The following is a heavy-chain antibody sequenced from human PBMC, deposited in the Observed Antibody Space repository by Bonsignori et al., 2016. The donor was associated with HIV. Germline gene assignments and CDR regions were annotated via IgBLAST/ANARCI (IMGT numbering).Heavy chain of an antibody. J-gene: IGHJ6*03. D-gene: IGHD2-15*01. CDR2: IYAGGNT. V-gene: IGHV3-53*01. CDR3: ARTPFPYYYFYMDV. Sequence: WIRQPPGKGLEWVSVIYAGGNTFYADSVKGRFTISRDNSKNTVFLEMTGLRVEDTAVYYCARTPFPYYYFYMDVWGKGTSVTVSS.